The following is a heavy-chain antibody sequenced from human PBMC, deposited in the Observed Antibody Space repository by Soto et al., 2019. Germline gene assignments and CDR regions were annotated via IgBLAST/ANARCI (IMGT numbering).Heavy chain of an antibody. D-gene: IGHD2-15*01. CDR3: AIMPEGTIVVVADAFDI. V-gene: IGHV1-69*02. Sequence: QVQLVQSGAEVKKPGSSVKVSCKASGGTFSSYTISWVRQAPGQGLEWMGRIIPILGIANYAQKFQGRVTITADKSTSTAYMELSSLRSEETAVYYCAIMPEGTIVVVADAFDIWGQGTMVTVSS. CDR2: IIPILGIA. CDR1: GGTFSSYT. J-gene: IGHJ3*02.